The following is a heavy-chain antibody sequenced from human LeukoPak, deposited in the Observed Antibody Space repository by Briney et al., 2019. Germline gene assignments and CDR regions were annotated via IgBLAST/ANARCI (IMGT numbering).Heavy chain of an antibody. CDR1: GGSISSYY. CDR3: AGAHSGWPNGY. V-gene: IGHV4-59*08. Sequence: PSETLSLTCTVSGGSISSYYWSWIRQPPGKGLEWIGYIYYSGSTNYNPSLKSRVTISVDTSKNQFSLKLSSVTAADTAVYYCAGAHSGWPNGYWGQGTLVTVSS. D-gene: IGHD6-19*01. CDR2: IYYSGST. J-gene: IGHJ4*02.